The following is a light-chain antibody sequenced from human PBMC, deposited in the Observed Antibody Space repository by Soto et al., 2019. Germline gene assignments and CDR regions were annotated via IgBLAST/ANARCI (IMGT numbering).Light chain of an antibody. V-gene: IGLV2-11*01. J-gene: IGLJ2*01. Sequence: QSALTQPRSVSGSPGQSVTISCTGTSSDVGGYNYVSWYQQHPGKAPKLMIYDVSKRPSGVPDRFSGSKSGNPASLTISGLQAEDEADYYCCSYAGSPYVVFGGGTKLPVL. CDR3: CSYAGSPYVV. CDR1: SSDVGGYNY. CDR2: DVS.